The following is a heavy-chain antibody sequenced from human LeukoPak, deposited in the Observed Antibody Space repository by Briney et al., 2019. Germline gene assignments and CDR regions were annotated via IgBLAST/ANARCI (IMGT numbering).Heavy chain of an antibody. CDR3: AKETDYSHPNWFDP. V-gene: IGHV4-4*02. CDR2: VSYSGTT. D-gene: IGHD4-11*01. CDR1: GSSLSSAYW. J-gene: IGHJ5*02. Sequence: PSETLSLTCAVSGSSLSSAYWWSWFRQSPGMGLEWIGQVSYSGTTKYTASLRSRLFISVDRSKNQFSLEMNSMTAADTAVYFCAKETDYSHPNWFDPWGQGILVTVSS.